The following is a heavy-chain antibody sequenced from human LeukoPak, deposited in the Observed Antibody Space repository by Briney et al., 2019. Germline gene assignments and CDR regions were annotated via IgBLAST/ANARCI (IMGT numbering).Heavy chain of an antibody. CDR3: TRQPYSSRRYYFDY. V-gene: IGHV4-39*01. D-gene: IGHD6-13*01. Sequence: PSETLSLTSTVSGGSISSSSYYWGWLRQPPGKGLEWIGSVYYSGNTYYNPSLESRVTMSVDTSKNQFSLRLSSVTAADTAVYYCTRQPYSSRRYYFDYWGQATLVTVSS. CDR2: VYYSGNT. CDR1: GGSISSSSYY. J-gene: IGHJ4*02.